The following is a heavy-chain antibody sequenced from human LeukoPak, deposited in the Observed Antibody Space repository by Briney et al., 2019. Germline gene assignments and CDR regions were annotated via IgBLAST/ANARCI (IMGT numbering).Heavy chain of an antibody. V-gene: IGHV3-66*01. Sequence: GGSLRLSCAASGFTVSSNYMSWVRQAPGKGLEWVSVIYSGGSTYYADSVKGRFTISRDNSKNTLYLQVNSLRAEDTAVYYCARGHTSSWYYFDYWGQGTLVTVSS. CDR1: GFTVSSNY. J-gene: IGHJ4*02. CDR3: ARGHTSSWYYFDY. CDR2: IYSGGST. D-gene: IGHD6-13*01.